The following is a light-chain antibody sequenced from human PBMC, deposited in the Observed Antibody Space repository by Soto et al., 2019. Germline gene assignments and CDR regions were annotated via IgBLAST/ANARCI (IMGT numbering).Light chain of an antibody. V-gene: IGKV1-27*01. CDR2: TAS. CDR3: QQYDNGPLT. Sequence: DVQMTQSPSSLSASIGDRVSITCRASQDIQSSLAWYQKRPGKPPKLLTFTASRSEAGVPSRFRGSGSGTDFTLTITNLQPEDLATYYCQQYDNGPLTFGGGTEVE. CDR1: QDIQSS. J-gene: IGKJ4*01.